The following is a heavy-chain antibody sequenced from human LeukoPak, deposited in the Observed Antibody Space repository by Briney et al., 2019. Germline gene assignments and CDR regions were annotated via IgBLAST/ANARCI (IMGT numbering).Heavy chain of an antibody. Sequence: GGSLRLSCAASAFTFNNYDMHWVRQAPGKGLEWVAFIRYDGSNKYCADFVEGRFTISRDNSKNTLYLPMNSLRAEDTAVYYCAKDSGSYYTSDYWGQGTLVTVSS. CDR3: AKDSGSYYTSDY. CDR2: IRYDGSNK. V-gene: IGHV3-30*02. D-gene: IGHD3-10*01. J-gene: IGHJ4*02. CDR1: AFTFNNYD.